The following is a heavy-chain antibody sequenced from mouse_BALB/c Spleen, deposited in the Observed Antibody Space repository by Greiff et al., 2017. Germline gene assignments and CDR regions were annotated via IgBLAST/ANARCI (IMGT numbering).Heavy chain of an antibody. J-gene: IGHJ4*01. V-gene: IGHV2-2*02. CDR3: ARKLGRRGYSMDY. Sequence: QVQLKESGPGLVQPSQSLSITCTVSGFSLTSYGVHWVRQSPGKGLEWLGVIWSGGSTDYNAAFISRLSISKDNSKSQVFFKMNSLQANDTAIYYCARKLGRRGYSMDYWGQGTSVTVSS. CDR1: GFSLTSYG. D-gene: IGHD4-1*01. CDR2: IWSGGST.